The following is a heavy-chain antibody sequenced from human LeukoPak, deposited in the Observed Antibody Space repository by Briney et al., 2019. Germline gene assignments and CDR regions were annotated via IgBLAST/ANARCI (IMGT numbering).Heavy chain of an antibody. D-gene: IGHD1-20*01. V-gene: IGHV3-23*01. CDR1: GFTFSSYA. CDR3: AKARSGITGTLGY. Sequence: GGSLRLSCAASGFTFSSYAMSWVRQAPGKGLEWVSAISGSGGSTYYADSVKGRFTISRDNSKNTLYLQMNSLRVEDTAIYYCAKARSGITGTLGYWGQGTLVTVSS. CDR2: ISGSGGST. J-gene: IGHJ4*02.